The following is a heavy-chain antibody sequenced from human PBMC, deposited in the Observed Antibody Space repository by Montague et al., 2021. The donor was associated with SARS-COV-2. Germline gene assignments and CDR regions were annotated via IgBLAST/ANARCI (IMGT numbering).Heavy chain of an antibody. D-gene: IGHD3-22*01. Sequence: SETLSLTCTRPCRAIRGKIGKAHGRTPVTRAGLMRIGGINYSGSTYYNPSLKSRVTISVDTSKNQFSLELSSVTAADTAVYYCAREAYYYDSSGYYGGGYYYYYGMDVWGQGTTVTVSS. CDR3: AREAYYYDSSGYYGGGYYYYYGMDV. V-gene: IGHV4-39*02. J-gene: IGHJ6*02. CDR2: INYSGST. CDR1: CRAIRGKIGK.